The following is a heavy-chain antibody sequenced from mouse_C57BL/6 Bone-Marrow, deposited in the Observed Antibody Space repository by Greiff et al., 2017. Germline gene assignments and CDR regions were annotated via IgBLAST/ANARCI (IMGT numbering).Heavy chain of an antibody. CDR3: TSAGYFGSSYPHWYFDV. V-gene: IGHV1-5*01. CDR1: GYTFTSYW. Sequence: EVQLQQSGTVLARPGASVKMSCKTSGYTFTSYWMHWVKQRPGQGLEWIGAIYPGNSDTSYNQKFKGKAKLTAVTSASTAYMELSSLTKEDSAVYFCTSAGYFGSSYPHWYFDVWGTGTTVTVSS. D-gene: IGHD1-1*01. CDR2: IYPGNSDT. J-gene: IGHJ1*03.